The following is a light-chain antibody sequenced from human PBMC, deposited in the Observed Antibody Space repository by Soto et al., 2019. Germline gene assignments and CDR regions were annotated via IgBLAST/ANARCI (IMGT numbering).Light chain of an antibody. CDR3: QQYNSYPST. CDR1: QSIGSW. V-gene: IGKV1-5*03. CDR2: KAS. Sequence: QMTQSPSTLSASLGDRVTITCRASQSIGSWLAWYKQTPGEAPKLLIYKASSLESGVPSRFSGSGSGTEFTLTISSLQPDDFATYYCQQYNSYPSTFGQGTKLDIK. J-gene: IGKJ2*01.